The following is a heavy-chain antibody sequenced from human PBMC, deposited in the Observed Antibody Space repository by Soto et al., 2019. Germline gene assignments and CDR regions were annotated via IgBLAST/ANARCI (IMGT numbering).Heavy chain of an antibody. J-gene: IGHJ4*02. CDR3: ARGIQSQFDY. V-gene: IGHV4-30-4*01. CDR2: IYYSGST. CDR1: GGSISSGDSY. Sequence: QVQLQESGPGLVKPSQTLSLTCTVSGGSISSGDSYWSWIRQPPGKGLEWIGYIYYSGSTFYKSSLKSRLTISVDTSKNQFSLNLTSVTAAATAVYYCARGIQSQFDYWGQGTLVTVSS.